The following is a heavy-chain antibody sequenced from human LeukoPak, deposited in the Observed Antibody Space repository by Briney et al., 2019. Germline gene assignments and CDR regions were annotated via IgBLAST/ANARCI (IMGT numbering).Heavy chain of an antibody. CDR2: IIPIFGTA. D-gene: IGHD4-17*01. CDR1: GGTFSSYA. CDR3: AQRPYGDYILY. J-gene: IGHJ4*02. V-gene: IGHV1-69*01. Sequence: ASVKVSCKASGGTFSSYAISWVRQAPGQGLEWMGGIIPIFGTANYAQKFQGRVTITADESTSTAYMELSSLRSEDTAVYYCAQRPYGDYILYWGQGTLVTVSS.